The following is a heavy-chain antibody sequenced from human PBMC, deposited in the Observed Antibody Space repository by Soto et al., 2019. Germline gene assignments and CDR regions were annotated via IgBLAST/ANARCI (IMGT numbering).Heavy chain of an antibody. CDR2: ITSSGSYV. CDR3: VKDEGIEAMDV. V-gene: IGHV3-21*01. J-gene: IGHJ6*02. Sequence: SLRLSCVTSGFTFSRNTMNWVRQAPGKGLEWVASITSSGSYVYYADSVKGRFSASRDNAKNSLSLQMDSLRPDDTAIYFCVKDEGIEAMDVWGQGPTVTVSS. D-gene: IGHD3-3*02. CDR1: GFTFSRNT.